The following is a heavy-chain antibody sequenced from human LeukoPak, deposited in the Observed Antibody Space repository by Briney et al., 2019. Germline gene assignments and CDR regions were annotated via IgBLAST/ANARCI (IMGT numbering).Heavy chain of an antibody. Sequence: SETLSLTCTVSGGSISSGDYYWSWIRRPPGKGLEWIGYIYYSGSTYYNPSLKSRVTISVDRSKNQFSLKLSSVTAADTAVYYCARVPAAALFFDYWGQGTLVTVSS. V-gene: IGHV4-30-4*08. D-gene: IGHD2-2*01. CDR3: ARVPAAALFFDY. CDR2: IYYSGST. CDR1: GGSISSGDYY. J-gene: IGHJ4*02.